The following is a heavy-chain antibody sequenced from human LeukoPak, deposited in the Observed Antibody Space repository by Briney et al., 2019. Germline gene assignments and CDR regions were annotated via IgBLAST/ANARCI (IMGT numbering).Heavy chain of an antibody. CDR1: GGTFSSYA. J-gene: IGHJ4*02. D-gene: IGHD6-19*01. V-gene: IGHV1-69*05. CDR2: IIPIFGTA. Sequence: SVKVSCKASGGTFSSYAISWVRQAPGQGLEWMGGIIPIFGTANYAQKFQGRVTIATDESTSTAYMELSSLRSEDTAVYYCARDGEGSSGCMDYWGQGTLVTVSS. CDR3: ARDGEGSSGCMDY.